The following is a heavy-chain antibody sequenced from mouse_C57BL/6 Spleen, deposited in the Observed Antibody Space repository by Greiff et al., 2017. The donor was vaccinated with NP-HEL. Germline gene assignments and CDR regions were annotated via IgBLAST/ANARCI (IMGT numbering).Heavy chain of an antibody. V-gene: IGHV1-62-2*01. CDR1: GYTFTEYT. CDR2: FYPGSGSI. D-gene: IGHD1-1*01. J-gene: IGHJ4*01. CDR3: ARHEKEGSGSSFPGAMDY. Sequence: VQLQESGAELVKPGASVKLSCKASGYTFTEYTIHWVKQRSGQGLEWIGWFYPGSGSIKYNEKFKDKATLTADKSSSTVYMERSRLTSEDSAVYFCARHEKEGSGSSFPGAMDYWGQGTSVTVSS.